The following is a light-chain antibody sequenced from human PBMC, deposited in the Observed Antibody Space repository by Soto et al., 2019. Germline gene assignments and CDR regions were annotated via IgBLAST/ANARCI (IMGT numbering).Light chain of an antibody. CDR3: QQCYTTPLT. CDR1: QSVLYSSNNKSF. J-gene: IGKJ4*01. Sequence: DLVLTPSPYSLSVSLGERATINCKSSQSVLYSSNNKSFLAWYQQKSGQPPKLLIYWASTRESGVPDRFSGSGSGTDFTLTISSLQAEDVAVYYCQQCYTTPLTFGGGTKVDI. CDR2: WAS. V-gene: IGKV4-1*01.